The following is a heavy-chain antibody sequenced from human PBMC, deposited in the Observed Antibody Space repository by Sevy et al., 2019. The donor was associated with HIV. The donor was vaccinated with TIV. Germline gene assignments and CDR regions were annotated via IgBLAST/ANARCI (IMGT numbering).Heavy chain of an antibody. Sequence: GGSLRLSCAASGFTFSSYGMHRVRQAPGKGLEWVAFIRYDGSNKYYADSVKGRFTISRDNSKNTLYLQMNSLRAEDTAVYYCAKGEGIVVVVAATPLLLGYWGQGTLVTVSS. V-gene: IGHV3-30*02. J-gene: IGHJ4*02. CDR2: IRYDGSNK. CDR3: AKGEGIVVVVAATPLLLGY. D-gene: IGHD2-15*01. CDR1: GFTFSSYG.